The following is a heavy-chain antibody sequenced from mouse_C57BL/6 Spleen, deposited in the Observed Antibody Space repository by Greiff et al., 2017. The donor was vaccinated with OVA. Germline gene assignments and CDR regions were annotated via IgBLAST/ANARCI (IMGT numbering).Heavy chain of an antibody. CDR2: IRNKANGYTT. CDR1: GFTFTDYY. V-gene: IGHV7-3*01. CDR3: ARFDGTEYYFDY. J-gene: IGHJ2*01. D-gene: IGHD3-3*01. Sequence: EVQVVESGGGLVQPGGSLSLSCAASGFTFTDYYMSWVRQPPGKALEWLGFIRNKANGYTTEYSASVKGRFTISRDNSQSILYLQMNALRAEDSATYYCARFDGTEYYFDYWGQGTTLTVSS.